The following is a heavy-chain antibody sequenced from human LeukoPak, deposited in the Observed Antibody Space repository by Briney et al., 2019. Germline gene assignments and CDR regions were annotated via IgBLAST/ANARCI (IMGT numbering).Heavy chain of an antibody. CDR2: MYSSGST. Sequence: SETLSLTCTVSGGSISITSYYWGWIRQPPGKGLEWIGSMYSSGSTYYNPSLKSRVTISVDTSKNQFSLKLSSVTAADTAVYYCARGWLHWYFDLWGRGTLVTVSS. CDR3: ARGWLHWYFDL. V-gene: IGHV4-39*07. J-gene: IGHJ2*01. D-gene: IGHD5-12*01. CDR1: GGSISITSYY.